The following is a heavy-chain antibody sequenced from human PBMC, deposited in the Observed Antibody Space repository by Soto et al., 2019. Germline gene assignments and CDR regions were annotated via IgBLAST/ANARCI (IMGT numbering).Heavy chain of an antibody. J-gene: IGHJ6*02. V-gene: IGHV3-23*01. Sequence: EVQLLESGGGLVQPGGSLRLSCAASGFTFSSYAMTWVRQAPGKGLEWVSALSGSGVSTYYADSVKGRFTISIDNSKKTLYLQMNSLRAEDTAVYYCAKGGGSKDYYDTSGYYLYYYYAMDVWGQGTTVTVSS. D-gene: IGHD3-22*01. CDR1: GFTFSSYA. CDR3: AKGGGSKDYYDTSGYYLYYYYAMDV. CDR2: LSGSGVST.